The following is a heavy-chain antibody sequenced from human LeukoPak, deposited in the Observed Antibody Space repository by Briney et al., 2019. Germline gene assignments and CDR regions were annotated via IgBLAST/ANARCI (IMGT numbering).Heavy chain of an antibody. V-gene: IGHV1-18*01. Sequence: WALVKVSCKASGYTFTSYGISWVRQAPGQGLEWMGWISAYNGNTNYAQKLQGRVTMTTDTSTSTAYMELRSLRSDDTAVYYCARVLGYYDSSGYSDYWGQGTLVTVSS. CDR3: ARVLGYYDSSGYSDY. CDR2: ISAYNGNT. J-gene: IGHJ4*02. D-gene: IGHD3-22*01. CDR1: GYTFTSYG.